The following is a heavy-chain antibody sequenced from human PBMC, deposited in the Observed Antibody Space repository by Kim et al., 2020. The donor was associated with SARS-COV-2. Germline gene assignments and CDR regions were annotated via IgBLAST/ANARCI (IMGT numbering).Heavy chain of an antibody. CDR2: INAGNGNT. Sequence: ASVKVSCKASGYTFTSYAMHWVRQAPGQRLEWMGWINAGNGNTKYSQKFQGRVTITRDTSASTAYMELSSLRSEDTAVYYCARDASYYDSSGYLYWGQGTLVTVSS. J-gene: IGHJ4*02. CDR3: ARDASYYDSSGYLY. D-gene: IGHD3-22*01. V-gene: IGHV1-3*01. CDR1: GYTFTSYA.